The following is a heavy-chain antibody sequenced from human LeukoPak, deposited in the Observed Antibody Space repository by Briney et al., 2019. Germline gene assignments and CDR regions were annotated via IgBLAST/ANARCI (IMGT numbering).Heavy chain of an antibody. CDR2: ISAYNGNT. Sequence: ASVKVSCKASGGTFSSYAISWVRQAPGQGLEWMGWISAYNGNTNYAQKLQGRVTMTTDTSTSTAYMELRSLRSDDTAVYYCARDRGIVGATNFDYWGQGTLVTVSS. D-gene: IGHD1-26*01. CDR3: ARDRGIVGATNFDY. V-gene: IGHV1-18*01. CDR1: GGTFSSYA. J-gene: IGHJ4*02.